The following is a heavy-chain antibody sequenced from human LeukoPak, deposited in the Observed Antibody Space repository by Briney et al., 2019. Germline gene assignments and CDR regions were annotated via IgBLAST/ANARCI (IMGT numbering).Heavy chain of an antibody. Sequence: LSLTCTVSGGSISSYYWSWIRQPPGKGLEWVSGISWNSGSVGYADSVKGRFTISRDNAKNSLYLQMNSLRAEDTALYYCAKSLRLGYFDLWGRGTLVTVSS. CDR3: AKSLRLGYFDL. D-gene: IGHD6-25*01. J-gene: IGHJ2*01. CDR2: ISWNSGSV. CDR1: GGSISSYY. V-gene: IGHV3-9*01.